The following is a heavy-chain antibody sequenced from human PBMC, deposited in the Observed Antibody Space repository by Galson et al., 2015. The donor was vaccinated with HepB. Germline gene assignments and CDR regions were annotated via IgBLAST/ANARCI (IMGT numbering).Heavy chain of an antibody. CDR2: ISYDGSNK. J-gene: IGHJ3*02. CDR3: AKAEEIFYYDSSGYHRYAFDI. D-gene: IGHD3-22*01. Sequence: SLRLSCAASGFTFSSYGMHWVRQAPGKGLEWVAVISYDGSNKYYADSVKGRFTISRDNSKNTLYLQMNSLRAEDTAVYYCAKAEEIFYYDSSGYHRYAFDIWGQGTMVTVSS. CDR1: GFTFSSYG. V-gene: IGHV3-30*18.